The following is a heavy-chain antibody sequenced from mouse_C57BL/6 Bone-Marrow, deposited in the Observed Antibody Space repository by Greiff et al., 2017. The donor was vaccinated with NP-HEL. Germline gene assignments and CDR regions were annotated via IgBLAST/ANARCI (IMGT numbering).Heavy chain of an antibody. J-gene: IGHJ2*01. CDR2: INPNNGGT. D-gene: IGHD1-1*01. V-gene: IGHV1-22*01. Sequence: EVKLVESGPELVKPGASVKMSCKASGYTFTDYNMHWVKQSHGKSLEWIGYINPNNGGTSYNQKFKGKATLTVNKSSSTAYMELRSLTSEDSAVYYCARSPITTVFDYWGQGTTLTVSS. CDR1: GYTFTDYN. CDR3: ARSPITTVFDY.